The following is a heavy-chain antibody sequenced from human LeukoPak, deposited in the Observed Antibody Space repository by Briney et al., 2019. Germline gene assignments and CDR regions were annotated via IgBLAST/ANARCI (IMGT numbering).Heavy chain of an antibody. CDR1: GFTFSDYY. D-gene: IGHD1-20*01. CDR2: ISSSGRTI. J-gene: IGHJ6*04. V-gene: IGHV3-11*01. Sequence: GGSLRLSCAASGFTFSDYYMSWIRQAPGKGLEWVSYISSSGRTIYYADSVKGRFTISRDNAKNSLYLQMNSLRAEDTAVYYCAREWLSITGPQDVWGKGTTVTVSS. CDR3: AREWLSITGPQDV.